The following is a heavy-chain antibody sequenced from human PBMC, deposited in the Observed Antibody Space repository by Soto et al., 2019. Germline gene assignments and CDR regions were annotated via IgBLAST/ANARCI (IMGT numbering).Heavy chain of an antibody. CDR1: GYTFTNYD. Sequence: ASVKVSCKASGYTFTNYDINWVRQATGQGPEWMGWMNPNSGNTGYAQKFQDRITMTRDTSIRTAYMELNSLTSDDTAVYYCATYCSGGSCYAYWGQGTPVTVSS. J-gene: IGHJ4*02. CDR2: MNPNSGNT. CDR3: ATYCSGGSCYAY. D-gene: IGHD2-15*01. V-gene: IGHV1-8*01.